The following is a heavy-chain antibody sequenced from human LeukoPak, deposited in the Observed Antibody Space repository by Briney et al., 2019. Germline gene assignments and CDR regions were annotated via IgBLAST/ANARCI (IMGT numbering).Heavy chain of an antibody. V-gene: IGHV1-69*13. D-gene: IGHD3-22*01. J-gene: IGHJ4*02. CDR2: IIPIFGTA. Sequence: SVKVSCKASGYTFTSYDINWVRQAPGQGLEWMGGIIPIFGTANYAQKFQGRVTITADESTSTAYMELSSLRSEDTAVYYCARDSSDYYDSSGYRYTYYFDYWGQGTLVTVSS. CDR3: ARDSSDYYDSSGYRYTYYFDY. CDR1: GYTFTSYD.